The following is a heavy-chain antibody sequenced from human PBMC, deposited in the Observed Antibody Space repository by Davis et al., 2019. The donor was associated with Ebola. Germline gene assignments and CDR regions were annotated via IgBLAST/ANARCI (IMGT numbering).Heavy chain of an antibody. J-gene: IGHJ4*02. Sequence: SETLSLTCAVYGGSFSGYYWSWXXXPPGXXXSXXWEINHSGSTNYNPSLKSRVTISVDTSKNQFSLKLSSVTAADTAVYYCARQGAVGALDYWGQGSLVTVSS. D-gene: IGHD1-26*01. CDR2: INHSGST. V-gene: IGHV4-34*01. CDR3: ARQGAVGALDY. CDR1: GGSFSGYY.